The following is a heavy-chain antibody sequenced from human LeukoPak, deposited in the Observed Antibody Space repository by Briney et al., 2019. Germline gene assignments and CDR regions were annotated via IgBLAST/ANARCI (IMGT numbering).Heavy chain of an antibody. D-gene: IGHD3-22*01. Sequence: ASVKVSCKTSGYTFTSYDVNWVRQATGQGLEWMGWTNPNSGNTGYAQKFQGRVTMTRNTSISTAYMELSSLRSEDTAVYYCARGTNYYDSSRDAFDIWGQGTMVTVSS. CDR2: TNPNSGNT. J-gene: IGHJ3*02. CDR3: ARGTNYYDSSRDAFDI. V-gene: IGHV1-8*01. CDR1: GYTFTSYD.